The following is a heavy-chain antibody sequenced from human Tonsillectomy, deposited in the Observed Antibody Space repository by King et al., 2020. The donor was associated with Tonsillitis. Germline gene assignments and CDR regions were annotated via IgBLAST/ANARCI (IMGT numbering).Heavy chain of an antibody. D-gene: IGHD3-22*01. V-gene: IGHV1-46*01. CDR1: GYTFTSYY. CDR2: INPSGGST. J-gene: IGHJ6*02. CDR3: ARADYYDSSGDSYYYYGMDV. Sequence: QLVQSGAEVKKPGASVKVSCKASGYTFTSYYIHWVRQAPGQGLEWMGIINPSGGSTSYAQKFQGRVTMTRDTSTSTVYMELSSLRSEDTAVYYCARADYYDSSGDSYYYYGMDVWGQGTTVTVS.